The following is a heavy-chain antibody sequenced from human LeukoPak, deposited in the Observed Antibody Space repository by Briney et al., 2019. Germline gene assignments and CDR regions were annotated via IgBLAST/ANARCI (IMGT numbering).Heavy chain of an antibody. CDR3: AKTIFGVTHAFDI. Sequence: GGSLRLSCSSSGFIFGSHRMSWVRQAPGKGLEWVANIGQDGSGTFYADSLRGRFTISRDNSKNTVHLQMNSLAAEDTAVYYCAKTIFGVTHAFDIWGQGTMVTVSS. CDR2: IGQDGSGT. CDR1: GFIFGSHR. D-gene: IGHD3-3*01. J-gene: IGHJ3*02. V-gene: IGHV3-7*03.